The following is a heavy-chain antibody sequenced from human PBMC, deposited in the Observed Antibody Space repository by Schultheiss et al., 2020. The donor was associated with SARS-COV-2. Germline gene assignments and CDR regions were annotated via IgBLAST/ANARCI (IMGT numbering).Heavy chain of an antibody. D-gene: IGHD3-22*01. CDR3: ARDNSNYYDSSGYPDY. V-gene: IGHV4-4*02. J-gene: IGHJ4*02. Sequence: SETLSLTCAVSGGSISSSNWWSWVRQPPGKGLEWIGKIHHSGSTNYNPSLKSRVTISVDTSKNQFSLKLSSVTAADTAVYYCARDNSNYYDSSGYPDYWGQGTLVTVSS. CDR1: GGSISSSNW. CDR2: IHHSGST.